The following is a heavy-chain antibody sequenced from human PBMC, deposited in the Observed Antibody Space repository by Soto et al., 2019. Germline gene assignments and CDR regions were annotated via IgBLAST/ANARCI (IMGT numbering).Heavy chain of an antibody. J-gene: IGHJ4*02. CDR2: IRSRPYGGTT. CDR1: GFTVGDYA. D-gene: IGHD3-10*01. Sequence: SLRLSCTASGFTVGDYAMSWVRQAPGKGLEWVGFIRSRPYGGTTEYAASVRGRFTISRDDSKSVAYLQMNSLKTDDTALYYCSRDGDYYVSGTYGYFVYWGQGTLVTVSS. V-gene: IGHV3-49*04. CDR3: SRDGDYYVSGTYGYFVY.